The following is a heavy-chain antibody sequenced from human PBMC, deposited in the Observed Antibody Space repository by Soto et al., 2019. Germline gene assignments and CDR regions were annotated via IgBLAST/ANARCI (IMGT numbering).Heavy chain of an antibody. CDR3: ARDPSMIVVVRPRLDY. Sequence: PSETRSLTCTVSGVSISSSSYYWGCIRQPPGKGLEWIGSIYSGSTYYNPSLKSRVTISVDTSKNQFSLKLSSVTAADTAVYYCARDPSMIVVVRPRLDYWGQGTLVTVSS. J-gene: IGHJ4*02. D-gene: IGHD3-22*01. V-gene: IGHV4-39*02. CDR1: GVSISSSSYY. CDR2: IYSGST.